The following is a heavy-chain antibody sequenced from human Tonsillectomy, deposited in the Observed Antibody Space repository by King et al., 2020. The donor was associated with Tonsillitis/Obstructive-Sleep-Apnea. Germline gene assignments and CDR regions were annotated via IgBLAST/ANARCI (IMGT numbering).Heavy chain of an antibody. V-gene: IGHV3-20*04. D-gene: IGHD2-2*01. Sequence: VQLVESGGGVVRPGGSLRLSCAASGFTFDDYGMSWVRQAPGKGLEWVSGINWNGGSTGYADSVKGRFTISRDNAKNSLYLQMNSLRAQDTALYYCARGYCSSTSCYPDYYYMDVWGKGTTVTVS. CDR1: GFTFDDYG. CDR3: ARGYCSSTSCYPDYYYMDV. CDR2: INWNGGST. J-gene: IGHJ6*03.